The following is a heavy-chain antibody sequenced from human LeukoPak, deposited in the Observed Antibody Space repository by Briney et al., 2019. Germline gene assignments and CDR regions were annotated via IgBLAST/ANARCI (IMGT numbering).Heavy chain of an antibody. D-gene: IGHD5-12*01. J-gene: IGHJ6*03. CDR3: ARVGYSGYGASYYYYMDV. V-gene: IGHV3-21*01. Sequence: GGSLRLSCAASGFAFRYYAMSWVRQAPGKGLEWVSSISSSSSYIYYADSVKGRFTISRDNAKNSLYLQMNSLRAEDTAVYYCARVGYSGYGASYYYYMDVWGKGTTVTISS. CDR2: ISSSSSYI. CDR1: GFAFRYYA.